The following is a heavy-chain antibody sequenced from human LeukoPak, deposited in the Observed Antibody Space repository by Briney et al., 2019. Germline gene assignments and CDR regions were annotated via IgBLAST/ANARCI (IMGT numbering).Heavy chain of an antibody. CDR2: INSDGSST. CDR3: AREYCSGGSCYFDY. J-gene: IGHJ4*02. V-gene: IGHV3-74*01. Sequence: GGSLRLSCAASGFTFSSYWMHWVRQAPGRGLAWVSRINSDGSSTSYADSVKGRFTISRDNAKNTLYLQMNSLRAEDTAVYYCAREYCSGGSCYFDYWGQGTLVTVSS. D-gene: IGHD2-15*01. CDR1: GFTFSSYW.